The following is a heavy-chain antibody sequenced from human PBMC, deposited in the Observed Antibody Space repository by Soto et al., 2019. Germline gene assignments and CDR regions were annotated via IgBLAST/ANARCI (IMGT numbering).Heavy chain of an antibody. V-gene: IGHV1-18*01. CDR1: GYTFTKYG. Sequence: QVQLVQSAAEVKNPGASVKVSCKTSGYTFTKYGIGWVRQAPGQGLEWMGWISGYNGNTNYAQNLQGRVTVTADTATSTGYREPRGRRSDDTAVYYCAREVASAGGAYDYCGQGTLVTVSS. D-gene: IGHD6-25*01. J-gene: IGHJ4*02. CDR3: AREVASAGGAYDY. CDR2: ISGYNGNT.